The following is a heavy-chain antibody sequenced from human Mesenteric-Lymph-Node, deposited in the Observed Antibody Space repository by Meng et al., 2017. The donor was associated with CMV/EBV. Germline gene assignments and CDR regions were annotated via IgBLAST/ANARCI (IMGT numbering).Heavy chain of an antibody. D-gene: IGHD6-19*01. CDR1: GDSIISSNYY. Sequence: TCTVSGDSIISSNYYWGWIRQPPGKGLEWIGSIHHSGITYYNPSLKSRVTLSVHTSKNRFSLKLNSATASDTAVYFCSRLRMQWPLTWGQGTLVTVSS. CDR3: SRLRMQWPLT. J-gene: IGHJ5*02. CDR2: IHHSGIT. V-gene: IGHV4-39*01.